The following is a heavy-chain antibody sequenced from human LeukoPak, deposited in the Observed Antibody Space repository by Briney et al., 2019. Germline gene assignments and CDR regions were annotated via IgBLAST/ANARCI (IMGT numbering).Heavy chain of an antibody. CDR1: GGSFSGYY. J-gene: IGHJ3*02. CDR3: ARVVLPPYYYDSSGYWNI. CDR2: INHSGST. V-gene: IGHV4-34*01. D-gene: IGHD3-22*01. Sequence: SETLSLTCAVYGGSFSGYYWSWIRQPPGKGLEWIGEINHSGSTNYNPSLKSRVTISVDTSKNQFSRKLSSVTAADTAVYYCARVVLPPYYYDSSGYWNIWGQGTMVTVSS.